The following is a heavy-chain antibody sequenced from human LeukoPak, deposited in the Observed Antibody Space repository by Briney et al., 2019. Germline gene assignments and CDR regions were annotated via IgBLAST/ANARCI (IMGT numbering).Heavy chain of an antibody. CDR3: RRRFSYGSGRYGVDV. J-gene: IGHJ6*02. CDR1: GASISNSKSC. CDR2: ISYSANT. V-gene: IGHV4-39*01. D-gene: IGHD3-10*01. Sequence: SETLSLTCTVSGASISNSKSCWGWVRQPPGKGLEWIGTISYSANTLYNPSLESRVTISIDTSKSQFSLKLTSVTAADTAVYFCRRRFSYGSGRYGVDVWGQGTTVTVSS.